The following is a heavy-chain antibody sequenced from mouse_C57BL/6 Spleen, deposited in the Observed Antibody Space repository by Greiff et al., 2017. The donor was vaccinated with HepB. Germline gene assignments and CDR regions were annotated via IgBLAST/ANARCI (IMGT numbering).Heavy chain of an antibody. Sequence: VQLKESGPGLVKPSQSLSLTCSVTGYSITSGYYWNWIRQFPGNKLEWMGYISYDGSNNYNPSLKNRISITRDTSKNQFFLKLNSVTTEDTATYYCARIPYYAMDYWGQGTSVTVSS. J-gene: IGHJ4*01. CDR1: GYSITSGYY. CDR3: ARIPYYAMDY. CDR2: ISYDGSN. V-gene: IGHV3-6*01.